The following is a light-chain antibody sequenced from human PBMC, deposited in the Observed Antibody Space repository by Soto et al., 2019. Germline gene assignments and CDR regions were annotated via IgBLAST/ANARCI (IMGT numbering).Light chain of an antibody. CDR3: KQYSSLWT. CDR2: KLS. V-gene: IGKV1-5*03. CDR1: QSISSW. J-gene: IGKJ1*01. Sequence: DIQMTQSPSTLSASVGDRVTITCRASQSISSWLAWYQQKPGKAPKLLIYKLSSLENGVPSRFSGGGSGTEFTLTLSSLQPDEFATYYCKQYSSLWTFGQGTRVEIK.